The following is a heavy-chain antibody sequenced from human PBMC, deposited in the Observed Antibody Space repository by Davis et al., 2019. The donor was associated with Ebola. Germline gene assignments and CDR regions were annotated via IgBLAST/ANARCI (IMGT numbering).Heavy chain of an antibody. CDR3: ARLIRFPGIGTDV. CDR2: IWFDGSKK. CDR1: GGSLSSGGYY. J-gene: IGHJ6*02. V-gene: IGHV3-33*08. D-gene: IGHD1-14*01. Sequence: LSLTCAVSGGSLSSGGYYWTWVRKAPGKGLEWVAVIWFDGSKKDYADSVKGRFTVSRDNAKNTLFLQMNSLRAEDTAVYYCARLIRFPGIGTDVWGQGTTVIVSS.